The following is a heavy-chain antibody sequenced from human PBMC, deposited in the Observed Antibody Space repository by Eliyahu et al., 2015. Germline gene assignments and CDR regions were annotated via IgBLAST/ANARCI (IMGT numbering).Heavy chain of an antibody. J-gene: IGHJ4*01. CDR2: XYYCGTS. CDR1: GGSIYSSPYF. D-gene: IGHD3-16*01. Sequence: QLHLQESGPGLVKPSETLSLTCAVSGGSIYSSPYFWDWIRQPPGKGLXWIGSXYYCGTSYYNLSLKSRVTISVDTSKNHFSLNLTSVTAADTAVYYCARRFALRVGSSFYFDNWGHGTLVTVSS. V-gene: IGHV4-39*02. CDR3: ARRFALRVGSSFYFDN.